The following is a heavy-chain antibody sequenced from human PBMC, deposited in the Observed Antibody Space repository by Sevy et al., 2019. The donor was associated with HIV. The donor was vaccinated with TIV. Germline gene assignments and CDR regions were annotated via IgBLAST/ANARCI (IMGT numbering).Heavy chain of an antibody. Sequence: GESLKISCAASGFTFSSYGMHWVRQAPGKGLEWVAVISYDGSEKFYADSVKGRFTISRDNSKNTVYLQMNSLGPEDAAVYYCAKDLLGDYYDSSGVLDYWGQGTLVTVSS. CDR1: GFTFSSYG. D-gene: IGHD3-22*01. CDR3: AKDLLGDYYDSSGVLDY. J-gene: IGHJ4*02. V-gene: IGHV3-30*18. CDR2: ISYDGSEK.